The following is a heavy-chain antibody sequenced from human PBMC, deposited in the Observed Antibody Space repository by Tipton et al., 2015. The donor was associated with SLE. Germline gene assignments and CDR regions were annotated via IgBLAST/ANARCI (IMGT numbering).Heavy chain of an antibody. CDR3: ARDIGYDAFDI. Sequence: SLRLSCAASGFTFDDYAMHWVRQAPGKGLEWVSGISWNSGSIGYADSVKGRFTISRDNAKNSLYLQMNSLRAEDTALYYCARDIGYDAFDIWGQGTMVTVSS. V-gene: IGHV3-9*01. CDR2: ISWNSGSI. J-gene: IGHJ3*02. CDR1: GFTFDDYA. D-gene: IGHD5-12*01.